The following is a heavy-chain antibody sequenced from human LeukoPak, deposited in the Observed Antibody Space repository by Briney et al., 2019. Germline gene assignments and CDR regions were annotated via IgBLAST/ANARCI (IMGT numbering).Heavy chain of an antibody. CDR2: ISSGGDSI. CDR1: GITFSDHY. Sequence: GGSLRLSCAASGITFSDHYMSWIRQAPGKGLEWLSYISSGGDSIYYADSVKGRFTISRNNAKNSLYLQMNSLRAEGTALYYCAKDSDSGWYVAIDYWGQGTLVTVSS. D-gene: IGHD6-19*01. V-gene: IGHV3-11*01. J-gene: IGHJ4*02. CDR3: AKDSDSGWYVAIDY.